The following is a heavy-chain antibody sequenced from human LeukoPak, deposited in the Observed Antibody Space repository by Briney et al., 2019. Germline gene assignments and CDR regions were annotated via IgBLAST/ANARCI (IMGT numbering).Heavy chain of an antibody. J-gene: IGHJ4*02. V-gene: IGHV1-69*05. Sequence: ASVKVSCKASGGTFSSYAISWVRQAPGQGLEWMGGIIPIFGTANYAQKFQGRVTMTRDTSTSTVYMELSSLTSEDTAVYYCARALSSSSSQPGDYWGQGTLVTVSS. D-gene: IGHD6-6*01. CDR2: IIPIFGTA. CDR1: GGTFSSYA. CDR3: ARALSSSSSQPGDY.